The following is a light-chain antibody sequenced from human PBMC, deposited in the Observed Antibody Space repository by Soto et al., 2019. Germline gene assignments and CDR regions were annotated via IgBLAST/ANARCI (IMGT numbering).Light chain of an antibody. CDR2: AAS. V-gene: IGKV1-39*01. Sequence: DIQMTQSPSSLSASVGDRVTITCRASQSIRSYLTWYQQKSGKAPKVLIYAASSLESGVPSRFSGSGSGTDFTLTITSLQPEDFATYYCQQSHSIPWTFGQGTKVDIK. CDR3: QQSHSIPWT. CDR1: QSIRSY. J-gene: IGKJ1*01.